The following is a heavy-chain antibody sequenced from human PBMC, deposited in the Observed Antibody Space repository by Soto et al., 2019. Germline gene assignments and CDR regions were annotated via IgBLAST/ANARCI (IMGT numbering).Heavy chain of an antibody. J-gene: IGHJ4*02. D-gene: IGHD2-21*02. CDR1: GYTFTSYG. V-gene: IGHV1-18*01. Sequence: VASVKVSCKASGYTFTSYGISWVRQAPGQGLEWMGWISAYSGNTNYAQKLQGRVTMTTDTSTSTAYMELRSLRSDDTAVYYCARVRSRKYCGGDCYLDYWGQGTLVTVSS. CDR3: ARVRSRKYCGGDCYLDY. CDR2: ISAYSGNT.